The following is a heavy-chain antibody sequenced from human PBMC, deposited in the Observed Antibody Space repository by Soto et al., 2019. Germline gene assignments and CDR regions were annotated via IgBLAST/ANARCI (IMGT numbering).Heavy chain of an antibody. Sequence: SETLSLTCTVSGGSISSSSYYWGWIRQPPGKGLEWIGSIYYSGSTYYNPSLKSRVTISVDTSKNQFSLKLSSVTAADTAVYYCARDHTYYYGSGRIYGMDVWGQGTTVTV. CDR1: GGSISSSSYY. D-gene: IGHD3-10*01. CDR3: ARDHTYYYGSGRIYGMDV. V-gene: IGHV4-39*02. J-gene: IGHJ6*02. CDR2: IYYSGST.